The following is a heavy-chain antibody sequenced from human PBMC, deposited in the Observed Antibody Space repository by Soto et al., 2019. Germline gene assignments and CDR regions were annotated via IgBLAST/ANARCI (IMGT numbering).Heavy chain of an antibody. Sequence: PSETLSLTCTVSGGSISSDDYYWNWIRQRPGKGLEWIGNIYYRGNTNYNPSLKSRIIMSMDMSENQFSLKLTSVTAADTAVYYCARAWDYYGMDVWGQGTTLTVSS. CDR3: ARAWDYYGMDV. CDR1: GGSISSDDYY. V-gene: IGHV4-31*03. J-gene: IGHJ6*02. CDR2: IYYRGNT. D-gene: IGHD3-16*01.